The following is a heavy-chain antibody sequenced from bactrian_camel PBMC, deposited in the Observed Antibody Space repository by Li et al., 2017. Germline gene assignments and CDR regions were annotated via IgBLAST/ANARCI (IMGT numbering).Heavy chain of an antibody. D-gene: IGHD1*01. CDR2: LVIHNTSA. Sequence: HVQLVESGGGSVHPGGSLRLSCEHSGYAYRMFCMAWFRQGPGAERESVAYLVIHNTSAMYADSVKGRFTIFREGPKNTMYLQMNNLQPEDTGMYYCAADRWRCASFTWWGQGTQVTVS. CDR1: GYAYRMFC. V-gene: IGHV3-2*01. CDR3: AADRWRCASFTW. J-gene: IGHJ4*01.